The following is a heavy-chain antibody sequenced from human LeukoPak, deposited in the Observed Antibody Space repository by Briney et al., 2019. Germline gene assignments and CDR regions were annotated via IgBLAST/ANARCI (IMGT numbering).Heavy chain of an antibody. J-gene: IGHJ4*02. CDR2: IYYSGST. Sequence: SETLSLTCTVSGGSISSYYWSWIRQPPGKGLEWIGYIYYSGSTYYNPSLKSRVTISVDTSKNQFSLKLSSVTAADTAVYYCTRGGLYYYGSSGYYVFDYWGQGTLVTVSS. V-gene: IGHV4-59*06. D-gene: IGHD3-22*01. CDR3: TRGGLYYYGSSGYYVFDY. CDR1: GGSISSYY.